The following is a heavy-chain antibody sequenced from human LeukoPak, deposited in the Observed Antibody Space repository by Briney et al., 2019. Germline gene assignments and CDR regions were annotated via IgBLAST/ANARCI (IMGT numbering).Heavy chain of an antibody. D-gene: IGHD3/OR15-3a*01. CDR3: ARGGLGPGFDY. CDR2: IYCSGST. Sequence: SETLSLTCTVSGGSISSYYWSWIRQPPGKGLEWIGYIYCSGSTNYNPSLKSRVTISVDTSKNQFSLKLSSVTAADTAVYYCARGGLGPGFDYWGQGTLVTVSS. J-gene: IGHJ4*02. CDR1: GGSISSYY. V-gene: IGHV4-59*12.